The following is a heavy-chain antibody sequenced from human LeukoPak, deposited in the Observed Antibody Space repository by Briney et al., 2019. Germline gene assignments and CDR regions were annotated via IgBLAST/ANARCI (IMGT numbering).Heavy chain of an antibody. CDR2: ISSSSSTI. CDR1: GFTFSSYS. V-gene: IGHV3-48*01. D-gene: IGHD3-3*01. CDR3: ARDWVDWSGYHYMDV. Sequence: PGGSLRLSCAASGFTFSSYSMNWVRQAPGKGLEWVSYISSSSSTIYYADSVKGRFTISRDNAKNSLYLQMNSLRAEDTAVYYCARDWVDWSGYHYMDVWGKGTTVTVSS. J-gene: IGHJ6*03.